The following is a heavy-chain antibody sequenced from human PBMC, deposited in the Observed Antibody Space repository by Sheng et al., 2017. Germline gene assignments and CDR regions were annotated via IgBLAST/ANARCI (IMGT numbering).Heavy chain of an antibody. Sequence: QVQLVQSGAEVKKPGSSVKVSCKASGGTFSSYAISWVRQAPGQGLEWMGGIIPILGIANYAQKFQGRVTITADKSTSTAYMELSSLRSEDTAVYYCASDGVVIATGGYYYYYMDVWGQGTTVTVSS. CDR2: IIPILGIA. CDR1: GGTFSSYA. CDR3: ASDGVVIATGGYYYYYMDV. V-gene: IGHV1-69*10. D-gene: IGHD2-21*01. J-gene: IGHJ6*03.